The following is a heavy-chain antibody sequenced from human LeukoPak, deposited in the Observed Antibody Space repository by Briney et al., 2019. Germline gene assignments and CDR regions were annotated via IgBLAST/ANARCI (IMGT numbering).Heavy chain of an antibody. CDR1: GGTFSSYA. J-gene: IGHJ6*02. Sequence: SVKVSCKASGGTFSSYAISWVRQAPGQGLEWMGGIIPIFGTANYAQKFQGRVTITADESTSTAYMELSSLRSEDTAVYYCAREEDIVVVPGRGYYYYGMDVWGQGTTVTVSS. CDR2: IIPIFGTA. V-gene: IGHV1-69*01. D-gene: IGHD2-15*01. CDR3: AREEDIVVVPGRGYYYYGMDV.